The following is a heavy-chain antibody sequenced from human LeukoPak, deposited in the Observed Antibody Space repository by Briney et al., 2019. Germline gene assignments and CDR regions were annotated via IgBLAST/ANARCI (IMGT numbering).Heavy chain of an antibody. CDR1: GFTFNSHW. V-gene: IGHV3-7*05. D-gene: IGHD3-10*01. CDR3: ARDHVVRGLVWDY. Sequence: GGSLRLSCAASGFTFNSHWMSWVRQAPGKGLEWVANINQDGSEKYYVDSVKGRFTISRDNAKNSLYVQMTSLRAEDTAVYYCARDHVVRGLVWDYWGQGTLVTVSS. J-gene: IGHJ4*02. CDR2: INQDGSEK.